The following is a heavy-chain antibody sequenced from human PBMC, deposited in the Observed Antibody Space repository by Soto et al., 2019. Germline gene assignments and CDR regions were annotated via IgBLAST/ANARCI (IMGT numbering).Heavy chain of an antibody. V-gene: IGHV4-30-2*01. CDR3: ASRPSGSGFDP. CDR1: GGSISSGGYS. CDR2: IYHSGST. Sequence: SETLSLTCAVSGGSISSGGYSWSWIRQPPGKGLECIGYIYHSGSTYYNPSLKSRVTISVDRSKNQFSLKLSSVTAADTAVYYCASRPSGSGFDPWGQRTLVTVSS. D-gene: IGHD1-26*01. J-gene: IGHJ5*02.